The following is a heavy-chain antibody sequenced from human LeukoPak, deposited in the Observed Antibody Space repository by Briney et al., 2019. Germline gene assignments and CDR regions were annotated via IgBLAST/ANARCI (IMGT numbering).Heavy chain of an antibody. V-gene: IGHV4-59*01. Sequence: SETLSLTCTVSGGSISSYYWSWIPQPPGKGLEWIGYIYYSGSTNYNPSLKSRVTISVDTSKNQFSLKLSSVTAADTAVYCCARYVWGSYPTFEDYWGQRTPGTVSS. CDR1: GGSISSYY. CDR3: ARYVWGSYPTFEDY. J-gene: IGHJ4*02. CDR2: IYYSGST. D-gene: IGHD3-16*02.